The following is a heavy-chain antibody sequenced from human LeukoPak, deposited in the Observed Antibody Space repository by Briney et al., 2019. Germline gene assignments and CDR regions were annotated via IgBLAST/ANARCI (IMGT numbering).Heavy chain of an antibody. D-gene: IGHD4-11*01. Sequence: KPSETLSLTCTVSGGSISSSSYYWGWIRQPPGKGLEWIGSIYYSGSTYYNPSLKSRVTISVDTSKNQFSLKLSSVTAADTAVYYCAGRGTVTTERFDYWGQGTLVTVSS. J-gene: IGHJ4*02. CDR1: GGSISSSSYY. CDR2: IYYSGST. V-gene: IGHV4-39*01. CDR3: AGRGTVTTERFDY.